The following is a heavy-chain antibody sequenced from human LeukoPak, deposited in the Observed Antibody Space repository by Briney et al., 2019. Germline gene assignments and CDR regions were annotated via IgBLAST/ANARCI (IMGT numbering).Heavy chain of an antibody. CDR3: ARHSSGSGGAFQY. CDR2: IYYSGST. Sequence: PSETLSLTCIVSGASIRRYYWSWIRQPPGKGLEWIGYIYYSGSTNYNPSLKSRVTISVDTSKNQFSLKLSSVTAADTAVYYCARHSSGSGGAFQYWGQGTPVTVSS. CDR1: GASIRRYY. D-gene: IGHD6-19*01. V-gene: IGHV4-59*01. J-gene: IGHJ4*02.